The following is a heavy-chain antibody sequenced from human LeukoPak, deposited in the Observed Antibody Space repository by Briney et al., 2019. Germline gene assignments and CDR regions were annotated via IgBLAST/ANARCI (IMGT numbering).Heavy chain of an antibody. D-gene: IGHD3-22*01. CDR2: IYYSGST. V-gene: IGHV4-59*01. CDR1: GGSISSYY. CDR3: ARDRKYYYDSSGWDAFDI. Sequence: SQTLSLTCTVSGGSISSYYWSWIRQPPGKGLEWIGNIYYSGSTNYNPSLKSRVTISVDTSKNQFSLKLSSVTAADTAVYYCARDRKYYYDSSGWDAFDIWGQGTMVTVSS. J-gene: IGHJ3*02.